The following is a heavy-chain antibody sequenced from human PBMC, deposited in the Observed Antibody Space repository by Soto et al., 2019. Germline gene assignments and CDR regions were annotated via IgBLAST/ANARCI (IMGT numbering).Heavy chain of an antibody. J-gene: IGHJ4*02. CDR2: ITGSGGAM. Sequence: GGSLRLSCTASGFDFTGSEMNWFRQAPGKGLEWVAYITGSGGAMFHEVSVKGRFSISRDNAKNSLFLEMNNLTADDAGVYYCAKVAPFILGSPFWGQGTLVTVSS. CDR3: AKVAPFILGSPF. CDR1: GFDFTGSE. D-gene: IGHD2-21*01. V-gene: IGHV3-48*03.